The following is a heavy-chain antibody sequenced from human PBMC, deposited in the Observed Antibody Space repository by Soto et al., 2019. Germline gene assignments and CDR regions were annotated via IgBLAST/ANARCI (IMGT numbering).Heavy chain of an antibody. J-gene: IGHJ5*01. CDR1: GGSISSYY. D-gene: IGHD3-10*01. Sequence: LSLTCTVSGGSISSYYWSWIRQPPGKGLEWIGYIYYSGSTNYNPSLKSRVTISVDTSKNQFSLKLSSETAADTAVYYCSRHGPLWLGEWLDSWGQGTLVTVS. CDR3: SRHGPLWLGEWLDS. V-gene: IGHV4-59*08. CDR2: IYYSGST.